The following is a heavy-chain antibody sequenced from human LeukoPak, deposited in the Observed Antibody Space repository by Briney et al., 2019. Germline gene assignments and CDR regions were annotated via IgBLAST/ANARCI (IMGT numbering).Heavy chain of an antibody. CDR2: ISGTGDST. D-gene: IGHD6-19*01. CDR3: AKDYSSGWYDY. Sequence: GGSLRLSCAASGFTFSSFAMNWVRQAPGEGLEWVSTISGTGDSTNYADSVKGRFTISRDNSKNTLSLQLNSLRAEDTAVYYCAKDYSSGWYDYWGQGTLVTVSS. V-gene: IGHV3-23*01. CDR1: GFTFSSFA. J-gene: IGHJ4*02.